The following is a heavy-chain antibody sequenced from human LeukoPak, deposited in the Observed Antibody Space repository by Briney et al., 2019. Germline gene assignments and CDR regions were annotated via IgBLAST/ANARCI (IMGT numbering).Heavy chain of an antibody. CDR1: GFTFSGYD. Sequence: GGSLRLSCAASGFTFSGYDMHWVRQPTGKGLEWVSAIGIAGDTYYPGSVKGRFTISRENAKNSLYLQMNSLRAGDTAVYYCARKSAAHVGAFDIWGQGTMVTVSS. CDR2: IGIAGDT. J-gene: IGHJ3*02. CDR3: ARKSAAHVGAFDI. V-gene: IGHV3-13*01.